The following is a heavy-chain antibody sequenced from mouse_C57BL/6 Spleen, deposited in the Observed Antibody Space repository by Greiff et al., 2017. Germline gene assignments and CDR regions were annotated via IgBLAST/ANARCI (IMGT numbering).Heavy chain of an antibody. V-gene: IGHV1-69*01. CDR3: ARSPRITTVVATDFDY. J-gene: IGHJ2*01. D-gene: IGHD1-1*01. Sequence: VQLQQPGAELVMPGASVKLSCKASGYTFTSYWMHWVKQRPGQGLEWIGEIDPSDSYTNYNQKFKGKSTLTVDKSSSTAYMQLSSLTSEDSAVYYCARSPRITTVVATDFDYWGQGTTLTVSS. CDR2: IDPSDSYT. CDR1: GYTFTSYW.